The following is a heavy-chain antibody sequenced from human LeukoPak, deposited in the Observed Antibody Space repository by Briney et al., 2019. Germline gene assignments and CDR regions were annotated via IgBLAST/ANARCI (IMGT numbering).Heavy chain of an antibody. CDR2: INHSGST. CDR3: ARVGWDNQDIVLVPAAPYNYYGLDV. CDR1: GGSFSGYY. J-gene: IGHJ6*02. D-gene: IGHD2-2*01. V-gene: IGHV4-34*01. Sequence: KPSETLSLTCAVYGGSFSGYYWSWIRQPPGKGLEWIGEINHSGSTNYNPSLKSRVTISVDTSKNQFSLKLSSVTAADTAVYYCARVGWDNQDIVLVPAAPYNYYGLDVWGQGTTVTVSS.